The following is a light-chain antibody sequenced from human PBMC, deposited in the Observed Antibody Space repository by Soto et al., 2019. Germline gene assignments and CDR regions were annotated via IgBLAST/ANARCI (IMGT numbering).Light chain of an antibody. CDR2: GAS. CDR3: QQANSFPLT. V-gene: IGKV3-15*01. J-gene: IGKJ4*01. Sequence: EIAMTQSPATLSVSPGERATLSCRASQSVSSKLAWYQQKPGQAPRLLIYGASTRATGIPARFSGSGSGTEFTLTISSLQPEDFATYFCQQANSFPLTFGGGTKV. CDR1: QSVSSK.